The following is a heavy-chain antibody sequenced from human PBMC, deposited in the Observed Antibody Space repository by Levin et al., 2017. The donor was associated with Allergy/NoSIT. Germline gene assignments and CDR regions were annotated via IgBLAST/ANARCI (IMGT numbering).Heavy chain of an antibody. CDR3: ARVKRYSYGYCYFDY. CDR1: GGSFSGYY. Sequence: SETLSLTCAVYGGSFSGYYWSWIRQPPGKGLEWIGEINHSGSTNYNPSLKSRVTISVDTSKNQFSLKLSSVTAADTAVYYCARVKRYSYGYCYFDYWGQGTLVTVSS. D-gene: IGHD5-18*01. CDR2: INHSGST. V-gene: IGHV4-34*01. J-gene: IGHJ4*02.